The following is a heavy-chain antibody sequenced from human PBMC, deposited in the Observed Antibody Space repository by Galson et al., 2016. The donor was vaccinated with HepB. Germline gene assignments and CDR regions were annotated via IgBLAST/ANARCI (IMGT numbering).Heavy chain of an antibody. V-gene: IGHV3-33*01. CDR2: IWHDGSKQ. CDR3: ARDAYFGSATYHRSSYYYSGMDI. D-gene: IGHD3-10*01. J-gene: IGHJ6*02. Sequence: APGKGLEWLSVIWHDGSKQYYAHSVKGRITASRDNTGNTLYLQLNSLRVEDTAVYYCARDAYFGSATYHRSSYYYSGMDIWGQGTTVTVSS.